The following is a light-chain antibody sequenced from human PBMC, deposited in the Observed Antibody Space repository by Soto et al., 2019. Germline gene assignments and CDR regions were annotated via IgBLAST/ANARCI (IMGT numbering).Light chain of an antibody. CDR1: SSDVGGYNY. V-gene: IGLV2-14*01. J-gene: IGLJ1*01. CDR3: TSYTGSRTPYV. CDR2: EVS. Sequence: QSVLTQPASVSGSPGQSITISCTGTSSDVGGYNYVSWYQQHPGKAPKLMIYEVSYRPSGVSNRFSGSKSGNTASLTISGLQAEDEADYYCTSYTGSRTPYVFGTGTKVTVL.